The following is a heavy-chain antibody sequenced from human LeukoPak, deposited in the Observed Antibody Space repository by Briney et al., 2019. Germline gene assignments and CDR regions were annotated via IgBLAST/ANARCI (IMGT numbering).Heavy chain of an antibody. CDR1: GYTFTSYG. CDR2: ISAYNGNT. D-gene: IGHD2-15*01. Sequence: GASVKVSCKASGYTFTSYGISWVRQAPGQGLEWMGWISAYNGNTNYAQKLQGRVTMTTDTSTSTAYMELRSLRSDDTAVYYCARACSGGSCYSVDAFDIWGQGTMVTVSS. J-gene: IGHJ3*02. CDR3: ARACSGGSCYSVDAFDI. V-gene: IGHV1-18*01.